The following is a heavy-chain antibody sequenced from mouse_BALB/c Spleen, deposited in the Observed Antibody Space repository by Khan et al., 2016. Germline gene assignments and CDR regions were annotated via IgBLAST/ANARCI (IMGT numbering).Heavy chain of an antibody. D-gene: IGHD1-1*01. CDR1: GFTFNTYA. J-gene: IGHJ1*01. CDR3: VRHYYGSNWYFDV. V-gene: IGHV10-1*02. Sequence: EVQLQESGGGLVQPKGSLKLSCAASGFTFNTYAMNWVRQAPGKGLEWVARIRSKSNNYATYYADSVQDRFTISRDDSQSMLYLQMNNLKTEDTAMYYCVRHYYGSNWYFDVWGAGTTVTVSS. CDR2: IRSKSNNYAT.